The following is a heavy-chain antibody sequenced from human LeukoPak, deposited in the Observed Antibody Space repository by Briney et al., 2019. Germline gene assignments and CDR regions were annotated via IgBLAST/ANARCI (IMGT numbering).Heavy chain of an antibody. D-gene: IGHD2-2*01. CDR1: GGSFSGYY. J-gene: IGHJ6*02. Sequence: SETLSLTCAVYGGSFSGYYWSWIRQPPGEGLEWIGEINHSGSTNYNPSLKSRVTISVDTSKNQFSLKLSSVTAADTAVYYCARSQYQLLWGSYYYYGMDVWGQGTTVTVSS. V-gene: IGHV4-34*01. CDR3: ARSQYQLLWGSYYYYGMDV. CDR2: INHSGST.